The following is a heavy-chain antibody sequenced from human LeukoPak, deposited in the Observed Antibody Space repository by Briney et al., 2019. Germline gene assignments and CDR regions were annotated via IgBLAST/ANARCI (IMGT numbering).Heavy chain of an antibody. CDR3: ATDNSNNWEQVSGWWFDP. D-gene: IGHD1/OR15-1a*01. CDR2: INPSGTRT. J-gene: IGHJ5*02. CDR1: EYTFRNHY. V-gene: IGHV1-46*01. Sequence: GASVKVSCKGSEYTFRNHYMHWVRQAPGQGLEWMGIINPSGTRTTYAQKFQDRVIITRDQSADSVFMELSNLESNDTAVYFCATDNSNNWEQVSGWWFDPWGQGTLVTVSS.